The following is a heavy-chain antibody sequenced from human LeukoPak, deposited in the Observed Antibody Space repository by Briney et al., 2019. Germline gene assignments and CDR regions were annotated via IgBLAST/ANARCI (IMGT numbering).Heavy chain of an antibody. J-gene: IGHJ4*02. V-gene: IGHV1-69*01. CDR2: IIPIFGTA. CDR3: AKGPNLVLYRGVIRLDY. D-gene: IGHD3-10*01. CDR1: GGTFSSYA. Sequence: GSSVKVSCKASGGTFSSYAISWVRQAPGQGLEWMGGIIPIFGTANYAQKFQGRVTITADESTSTAYMELSSLRSEDTAVYYCAKGPNLVLYRGVIRLDYWGQGTLVTVSS.